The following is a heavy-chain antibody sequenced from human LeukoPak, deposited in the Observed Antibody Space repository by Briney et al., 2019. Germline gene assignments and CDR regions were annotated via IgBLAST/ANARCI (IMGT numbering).Heavy chain of an antibody. J-gene: IGHJ3*02. CDR2: INPNSGVT. V-gene: IGHV1-2*02. Sequence: ASVKVSCKASGYTFTAYYIHWVRQAPGQGLEWMGWINPNSGVTNSAQKFQGRVSMTRATSITTAYMELSRLTPDDTAVYYCATSTVADSDAFDIWGQGTMVTVSS. CDR3: ATSTVADSDAFDI. D-gene: IGHD4-17*01. CDR1: GYTFTAYY.